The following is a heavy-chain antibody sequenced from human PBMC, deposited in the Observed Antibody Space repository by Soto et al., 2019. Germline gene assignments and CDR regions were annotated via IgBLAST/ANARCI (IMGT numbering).Heavy chain of an antibody. J-gene: IGHJ4*02. V-gene: IGHV3-23*01. CDR2: VSANGQGI. CDR3: AKDRHYPRDYFHY. D-gene: IGHD3-10*01. Sequence: PGGSLRLSCAASGFTFSSSAISWVRQAPGKGLEWVSAVSANGQGIYYADSVRGRFTISRDNSKNTVFLHMDSLSAEDTAVYYCAKDRHYPRDYFHYWGQGPLVTVSS. CDR1: GFTFSSSA.